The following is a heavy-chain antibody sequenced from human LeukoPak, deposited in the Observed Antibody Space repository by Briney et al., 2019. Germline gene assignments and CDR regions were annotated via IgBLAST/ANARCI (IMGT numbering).Heavy chain of an antibody. V-gene: IGHV3-48*04. D-gene: IGHD2-21*02. CDR3: ARDGMDIVVVTAIRGPDV. CDR1: GFTFSSYS. J-gene: IGHJ6*02. Sequence: GGSLRLSCAASGFTFSSYSMNWFRQAPGKGLEWVSYISSSSSTIYYADSMKGRFTISRDNAKNSLYLQMNSLRAEDTAVYYCARDGMDIVVVTAIRGPDVWGQGPTVTVSS. CDR2: ISSSSSTI.